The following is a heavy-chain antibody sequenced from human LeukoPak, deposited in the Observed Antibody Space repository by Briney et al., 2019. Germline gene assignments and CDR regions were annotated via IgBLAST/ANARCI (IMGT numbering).Heavy chain of an antibody. J-gene: IGHJ4*02. V-gene: IGHV3-43D*04. CDR3: AKDSSLEANYDFWSGYYDY. CDR1: GFTFDDYA. CDR2: ISWDGGST. D-gene: IGHD3-3*01. Sequence: GGSLRLSCAASGFTFDDYAMHWVRQAPGKGLERVSLISWDGGSTYYADSVKGRFTISRDNSKNSLYLQMNSLRAEDTALYYCAKDSSLEANYDFWSGYYDYWGQGTLVTVSS.